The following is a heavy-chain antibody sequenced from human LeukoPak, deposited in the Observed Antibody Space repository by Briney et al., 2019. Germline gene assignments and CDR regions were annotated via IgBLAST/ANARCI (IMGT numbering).Heavy chain of an antibody. J-gene: IGHJ1*01. V-gene: IGHV3-23*01. CDR1: ALTFSRHV. D-gene: IGHD3-10*01. Sequence: GGSLRLSCASSALTFSRHVINWVRQAPGKGLEWVSAISGYGDSTFYADSAKGRFSISRDNSKNTVYLQIDSLRVEDTAVYYCAQDAEEKGYGRPVEYFQHWGQGTLVTVSS. CDR3: AQDAEEKGYGRPVEYFQH. CDR2: ISGYGDST.